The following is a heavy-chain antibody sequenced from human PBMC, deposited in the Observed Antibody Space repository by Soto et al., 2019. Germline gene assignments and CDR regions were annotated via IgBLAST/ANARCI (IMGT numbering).Heavy chain of an antibody. CDR1: GFSVSTSH. CDR3: AKEGGLSGSYYISSSYYFDY. Sequence: PGGSLRLSCAAAGFSVSTSHISWVRQAPGKGLELVIVIYSGGATYYAGSVKGRFIISRDNSKNTLYLQMNSLRAEDTSVYYCAKEGGLSGSYYISSSYYFDYWGQGTLVTVSS. CDR2: IYSGGAT. D-gene: IGHD1-26*01. J-gene: IGHJ4*02. V-gene: IGHV3-66*02.